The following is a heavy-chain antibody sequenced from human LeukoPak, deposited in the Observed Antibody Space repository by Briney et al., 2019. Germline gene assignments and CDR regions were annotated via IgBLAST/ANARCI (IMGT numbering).Heavy chain of an antibody. J-gene: IGHJ4*02. Sequence: GGSLRLSCAASGFTVSSNYMSWVRQAPGKGLEWVSVIYSGGSTYYADSVKGRFTISRENAKNSLYLQMNSLRAGDTAVYYCARARGTGTFDYWGQGTLVTVSS. CDR2: IYSGGST. CDR3: ARARGTGTFDY. D-gene: IGHD1-1*01. CDR1: GFTVSSNY. V-gene: IGHV3-66*01.